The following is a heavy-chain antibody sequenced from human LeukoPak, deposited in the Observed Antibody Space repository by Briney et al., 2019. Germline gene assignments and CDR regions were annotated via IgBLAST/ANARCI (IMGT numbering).Heavy chain of an antibody. CDR1: GFSLRTSGMC. CDR2: IDWDDDN. V-gene: IGHV2-70*11. J-gene: IGHJ4*02. D-gene: IGHD3-22*01. CDR3: ARISGYDSSGYFDY. Sequence: SGPALVKPTQTLTLTCTFSGFSLRTSGMCGSWIRQPPGKALEWLARIDWDDDNYYSTSLKTRLTISKDTSKNQVVPTMTNMDPVDTATYYCARISGYDSSGYFDYWGQGTLVAVSS.